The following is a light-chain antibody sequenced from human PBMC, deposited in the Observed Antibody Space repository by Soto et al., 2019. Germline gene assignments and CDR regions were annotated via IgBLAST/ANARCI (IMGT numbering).Light chain of an antibody. J-gene: IGKJ4*01. CDR2: DAS. V-gene: IGKV3-11*01. CDR3: QQRSNWPLT. Sequence: EIVLTQSPATLSLSPGERATLSCRASQSVSSYLVWYQQKLGQAPRLLIYDASNRATGIPARFSGSGSGTDFTITISSLEPEDFAVYYCQQRSNWPLTFGGGTKVEIK. CDR1: QSVSSY.